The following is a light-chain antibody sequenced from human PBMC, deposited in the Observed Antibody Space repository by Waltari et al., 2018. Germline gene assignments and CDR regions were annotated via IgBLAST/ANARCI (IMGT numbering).Light chain of an antibody. Sequence: DIQMTQSPSSLSASIGDRVTVTCRASQGINKELSWYQQKPGKAPILLIYAASSLQTGVSSRVSGSGSGTDFTLTISSLQPEDFASYYCQQDYTPPWTFGQGTEVEIK. CDR1: QGINKE. CDR2: AAS. J-gene: IGKJ1*01. CDR3: QQDYTPPWT. V-gene: IGKV1-17*01.